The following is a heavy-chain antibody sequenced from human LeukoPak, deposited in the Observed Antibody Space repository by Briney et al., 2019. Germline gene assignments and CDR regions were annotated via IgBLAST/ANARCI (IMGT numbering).Heavy chain of an antibody. CDR2: IYYSGST. J-gene: IGHJ3*02. CDR3: ARDIDPYDSSGYLDAFDI. D-gene: IGHD3-22*01. V-gene: IGHV4-59*12. Sequence: SETLSLTCTVSGGSISSYYWSWIRQPPGKGLEWIGYIYYSGSTYYNPSLKSRVTISVDTSKNQFSLKLSSVTAADTAVYYCARDIDPYDSSGYLDAFDIWGQGTMVTVSS. CDR1: GGSISSYY.